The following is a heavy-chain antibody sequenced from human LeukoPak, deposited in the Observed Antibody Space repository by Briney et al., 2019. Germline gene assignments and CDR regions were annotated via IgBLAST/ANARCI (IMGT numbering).Heavy chain of an antibody. V-gene: IGHV4-31*03. D-gene: IGHD3-10*01. CDR1: GGSISSGGYY. Sequence: SETLSITCTVSGGSISSGGYYWSWIRQHPGKGLEWIGYIYYSGSTYYNPSLKSRVTISVDTSKNQFSLKLSSVTAADTAVYYCARAVRYGSGSYILYYYYFDYWGQGTLVTVSS. CDR2: IYYSGST. J-gene: IGHJ4*02. CDR3: ARAVRYGSGSYILYYYYFDY.